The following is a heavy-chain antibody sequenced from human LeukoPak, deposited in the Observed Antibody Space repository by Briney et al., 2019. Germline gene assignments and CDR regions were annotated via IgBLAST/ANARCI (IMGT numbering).Heavy chain of an antibody. CDR1: GYSFTSYW. CDR3: ARPGVKYSDYGSDAFDI. Sequence: KGGESLKISCKGSGYSFTSYWIGWVRQMPGKGLEWMGIIYPGDSDIRYSPSFEGQVTISADKSITTAYLQWCSLKASDTAMYYCARPGVKYSDYGSDAFDIWGQGTMVTVSS. J-gene: IGHJ3*02. V-gene: IGHV5-51*01. D-gene: IGHD5-12*01. CDR2: IYPGDSDI.